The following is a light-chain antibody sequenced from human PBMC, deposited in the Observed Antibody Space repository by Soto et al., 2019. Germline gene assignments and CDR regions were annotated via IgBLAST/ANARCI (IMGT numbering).Light chain of an antibody. V-gene: IGKV3-20*01. CDR2: AVS. J-gene: IGKJ1*01. CDR3: QQHSSSPWT. Sequence: DIVLTQSPGTLSLSPGESAALSCRASQSVTSDYLVWYRQKPGQAPRLLIYAVSSKAAGIPDRFSGSGSGTDFTFTITRQEPEDSAVYYCQQHSSSPWTFGQGTRVEV. CDR1: QSVTSDY.